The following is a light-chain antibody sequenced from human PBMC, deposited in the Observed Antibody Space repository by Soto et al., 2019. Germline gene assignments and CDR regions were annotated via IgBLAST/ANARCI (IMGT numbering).Light chain of an antibody. CDR2: EAS. Sequence: QSALTQPPSVSGSPGQSVTISCTGTSTDFVSYNRVSWYQQPPGTAPKLIIYEASNRPSGVPDRFSGSKSGNTASLTISGLQAADEADYYCSLYTSDNPYVFGTGTKVTVL. J-gene: IGLJ1*01. CDR1: STDFVSYNR. CDR3: SLYTSDNPYV. V-gene: IGLV2-18*01.